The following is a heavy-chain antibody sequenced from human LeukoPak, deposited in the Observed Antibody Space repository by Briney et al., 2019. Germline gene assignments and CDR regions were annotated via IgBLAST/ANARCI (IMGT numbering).Heavy chain of an antibody. CDR3: ARDLGLPLYDYSGY. Sequence: GGSLRLSCAASGFTFSSYSMNWVRQAPGKGLEWVSYISSSSSTIYYADSVKGRFTISRGNAKNSLYLQMNSLRAEDTAVYYCARDLGLPLYDYSGYWGQGTLVTVSS. D-gene: IGHD3-16*01. V-gene: IGHV3-48*01. CDR2: ISSSSSTI. J-gene: IGHJ4*02. CDR1: GFTFSSYS.